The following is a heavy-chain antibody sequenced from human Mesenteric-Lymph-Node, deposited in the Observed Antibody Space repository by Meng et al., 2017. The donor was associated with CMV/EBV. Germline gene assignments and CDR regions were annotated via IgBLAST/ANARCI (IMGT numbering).Heavy chain of an antibody. CDR3: ARDRFSSGFDY. J-gene: IGHJ4*02. CDR2: IKQDGSKT. Sequence: GGSLRLSCAASGFTGFTFSTYWMNWVRQAPGKGLEWVASIKQDGSKTDYVDSVKGRFTISRDNSKNTLYLQMNSLRAEDTAVYYCARDRFSSGFDYWGQGTLVTVSS. V-gene: IGHV3-7*01. CDR1: GFTGFTFSTYW. D-gene: IGHD3-3*01.